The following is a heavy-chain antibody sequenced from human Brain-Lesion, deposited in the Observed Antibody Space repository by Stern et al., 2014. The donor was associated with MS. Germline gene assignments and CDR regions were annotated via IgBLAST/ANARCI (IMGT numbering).Heavy chain of an antibody. CDR1: GFTFSSYW. V-gene: IGHV3-7*01. CDR3: ARGSDT. CDR2: IKEDGSKT. Sequence: EVQLVESGGGLVQPGGSLRLSCAASGFTFSSYWMTWVRQAPGKGLEWVANIKEDGSKTYYVDSLKVRFPISRDNAKNSLYLQMNSLRAEDTAVYYCARGSDTWGQGTLVTVS. J-gene: IGHJ5*02. D-gene: IGHD2-15*01.